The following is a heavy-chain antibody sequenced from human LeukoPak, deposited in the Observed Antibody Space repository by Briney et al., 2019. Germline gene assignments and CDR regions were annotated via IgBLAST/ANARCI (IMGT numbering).Heavy chain of an antibody. D-gene: IGHD3-3*01. CDR1: GYTFTGYY. Sequence: ASVKVSCKASGYTFTGYYMHWVRQAPGQGLEWKGWINPNSGGTNYAQKFQGRVTMTRDTSISTAYMELSRLRSDDTAVYYCAREASGGIFGVVTNDAFDIWGQGTMVTVSS. CDR2: INPNSGGT. CDR3: AREASGGIFGVVTNDAFDI. J-gene: IGHJ3*02. V-gene: IGHV1-2*02.